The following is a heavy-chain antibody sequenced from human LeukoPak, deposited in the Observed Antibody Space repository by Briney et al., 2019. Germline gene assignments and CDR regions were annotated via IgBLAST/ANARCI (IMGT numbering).Heavy chain of an antibody. CDR2: ISYDGSNK. CDR1: GFTFSSYG. V-gene: IGHV3-30*18. Sequence: GGSLRLSCAASGFTFSSYGMHWVRQAPGKGLEWVAVISYDGSNKYYADSVKGRFTISRDNSKNTLYLQMNSLRAEDTAVYYCAKEGDSSSWYYFDYWGQGTLVTVSS. J-gene: IGHJ4*02. D-gene: IGHD6-13*01. CDR3: AKEGDSSSWYYFDY.